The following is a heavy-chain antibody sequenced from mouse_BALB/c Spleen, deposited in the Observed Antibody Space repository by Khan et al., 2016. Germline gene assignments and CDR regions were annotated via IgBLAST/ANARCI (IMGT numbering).Heavy chain of an antibody. CDR1: GYTFTSYV. CDR3: ARSTMITCFDY. J-gene: IGHJ2*01. CDR2: INPYNDGT. Sequence: VRLQQSGPELVKPGASVKMSCKASGYTFTSYVMHWVKQKPGQGLEWIGYINPYNDGTKYNEKFKGKATLTSDKSSSTAYMELSSLTSEDSAVYYCARSTMITCFDYWGQGTTLTVSS. V-gene: IGHV1S136*01. D-gene: IGHD2-4*01.